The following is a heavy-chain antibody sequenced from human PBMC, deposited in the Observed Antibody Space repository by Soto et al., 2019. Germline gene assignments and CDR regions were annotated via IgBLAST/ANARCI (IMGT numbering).Heavy chain of an antibody. CDR2: IWYDGSNK. V-gene: IGHV3-33*01. D-gene: IGHD3-10*01. Sequence: QVQLVESGGGVVQPGRSLRLSCAASGFTFSSYGMHWVRQAPGKGLEWVAVIWYDGSNKYYADSVKGRFTISRDNSKNTLYLQMNSLRAEDTAVYYCARARGSLNHFAYWGQGTLVTVSS. CDR1: GFTFSSYG. CDR3: ARARGSLNHFAY. J-gene: IGHJ4*02.